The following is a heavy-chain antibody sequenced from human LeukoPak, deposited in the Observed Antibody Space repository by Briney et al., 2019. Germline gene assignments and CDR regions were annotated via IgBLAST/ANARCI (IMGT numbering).Heavy chain of an antibody. D-gene: IGHD4-23*01. Sequence: SVKVSCKASGGTFSSYAISWVRQAPGQGLEWMGGIIPIFGTANYAQKFQGRVTITTDESTSTAYMELSSLRSEDTAVYYCATRGYSKYYFDYWGQGTLVTVSS. V-gene: IGHV1-69*05. CDR2: IIPIFGTA. CDR1: GGTFSSYA. J-gene: IGHJ4*02. CDR3: ATRGYSKYYFDY.